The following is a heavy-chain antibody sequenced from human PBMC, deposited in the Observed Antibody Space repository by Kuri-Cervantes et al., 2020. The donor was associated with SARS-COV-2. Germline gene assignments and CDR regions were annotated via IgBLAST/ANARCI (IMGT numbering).Heavy chain of an antibody. CDR3: ARVGGNWELPFDY. CDR1: GGSISSYY. V-gene: IGHV4-59*01. Sequence: GSLRLSCTVPGGSISSYYWSWIRQPPGKGLEWIGYIYYSGSTNYNPSLKSRVTISVDTSKNQFSLKLSSVTAADTAVYYCARVGGNWELPFDYWGQGTLVTVSS. J-gene: IGHJ4*02. D-gene: IGHD3-10*01. CDR2: IYYSGST.